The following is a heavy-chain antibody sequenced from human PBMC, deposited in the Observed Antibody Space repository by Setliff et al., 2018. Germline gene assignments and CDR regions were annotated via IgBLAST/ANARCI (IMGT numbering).Heavy chain of an antibody. J-gene: IGHJ3*02. CDR3: ARDPLRVVVTSDAFDI. Sequence: ASVKVSCKASGYTFTSYDINWVRQATGQGLEWMGWMNPNSGNTGYAQKFQGRVTITADKSTSTAYMELRSLRSDDTAVYYCARDPLRVVVTSDAFDIWGQGTMVTVSS. CDR1: GYTFTSYD. V-gene: IGHV1-8*03. D-gene: IGHD3-22*01. CDR2: MNPNSGNT.